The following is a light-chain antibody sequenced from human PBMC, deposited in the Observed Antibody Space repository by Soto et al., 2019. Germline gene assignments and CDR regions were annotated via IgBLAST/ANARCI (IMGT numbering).Light chain of an antibody. Sequence: QSALTQPASVSGSPGQSITISCTGTGSDIGAYNYVSWYQQHPGKAPKLIIYGVTHRPSGVSTRFSASKSAYTASLTISGLQAEDEADYYCSSFAGSNAYPYVFGTGTKVTVL. V-gene: IGLV2-14*01. CDR3: SSFAGSNAYPYV. CDR1: GSDIGAYNY. J-gene: IGLJ1*01. CDR2: GVT.